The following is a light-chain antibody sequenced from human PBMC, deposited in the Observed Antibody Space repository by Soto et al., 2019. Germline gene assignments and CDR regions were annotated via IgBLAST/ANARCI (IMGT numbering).Light chain of an antibody. Sequence: QSALTQPASVSGSPGQSVTISCTGPSSDVSWYQHHPGKAPKLIISEITHRASGVSTRFSGSKSGFTASLTISGLQADDEAHYYCSSYTPSDTLVVFGGGTQLTVL. J-gene: IGLJ2*01. CDR1: SSD. CDR2: EIT. V-gene: IGLV2-14*01. CDR3: SSYTPSDTLVV.